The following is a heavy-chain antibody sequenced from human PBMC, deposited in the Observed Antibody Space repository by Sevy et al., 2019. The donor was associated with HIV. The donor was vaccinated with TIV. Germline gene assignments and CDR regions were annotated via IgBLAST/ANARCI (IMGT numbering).Heavy chain of an antibody. D-gene: IGHD3-22*01. CDR2: ISAYNGNT. Sequence: ASVKVSCKASGYTFTSYGISWVRQAPGQGLEWMGWISAYNGNTNYAQKLQGRVTMTTDTSTSTAYMELRSLRSDDTAVYYCARDFFSMISTGAFDIWGQGTMVTVSS. CDR1: GYTFTSYG. J-gene: IGHJ3*02. V-gene: IGHV1-18*01. CDR3: ARDFFSMISTGAFDI.